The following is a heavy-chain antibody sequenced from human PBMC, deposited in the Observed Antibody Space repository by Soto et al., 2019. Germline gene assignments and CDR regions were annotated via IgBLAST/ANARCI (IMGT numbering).Heavy chain of an antibody. CDR3: AKDRMGASGWFDP. Sequence: PGGSLRLSCVASGFSFSSYTMNWVRQAPGKGLEWVSGVSGNGGNTYYADSVKGRFSISRDNSKNTLYLQLNSLRAEDTAIYYCAKDRMGASGWFDPWGQGXPVTVPS. CDR1: GFSFSSYT. D-gene: IGHD1-26*01. CDR2: VSGNGGNT. V-gene: IGHV3-23*01. J-gene: IGHJ5*02.